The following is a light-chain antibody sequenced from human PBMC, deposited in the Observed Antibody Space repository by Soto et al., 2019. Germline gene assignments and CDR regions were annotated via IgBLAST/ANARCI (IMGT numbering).Light chain of an antibody. J-gene: IGKJ4*02. CDR1: QTVSRSY. CDR3: QQRSSCPRT. Sequence: EPVLTQSPSTLLVIPGERATLSFSLSQTVSRSYLAWYQQKPGQSPRLLIYGASSRATGIPDRFSGSGSGTDFTLTISSLEPEDFAVYYCQQRSSCPRTFGGGTKVDIK. CDR2: GAS. V-gene: IGKV3D-20*02.